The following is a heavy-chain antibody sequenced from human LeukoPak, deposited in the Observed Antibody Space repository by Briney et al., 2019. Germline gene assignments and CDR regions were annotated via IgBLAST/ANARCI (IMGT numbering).Heavy chain of an antibody. CDR1: GFTFNSYW. CDR3: TRDLDYRGYSNLDH. V-gene: IGHV3-74*01. D-gene: IGHD4-23*01. J-gene: IGHJ4*02. Sequence: PGGSLRLSCAASGFTFNSYWMHWVRQAPGKGLVWVSRIKGDGSDIIYADSVKGRFTISRDNAKNTLYLQMNSLRAEDTAVYHCTRDLDYRGYSNLDHWGQGTLVTVSS. CDR2: IKGDGSDI.